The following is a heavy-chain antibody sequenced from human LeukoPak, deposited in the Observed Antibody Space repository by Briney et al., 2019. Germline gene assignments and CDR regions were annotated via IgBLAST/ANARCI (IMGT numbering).Heavy chain of an antibody. D-gene: IGHD3-3*01. CDR2: IYYSGST. Sequence: SETLSLTCTVSGGSISSYYWSWIRQPPGKGLEWIGYIYYSGSTNYNPSLKSRVTISVDTSKNQFSLKLSSVTAADTAVYYCARGSTYYDFWSGYSNPPHAFDIWGQGTMVTVCS. CDR3: ARGSTYYDFWSGYSNPPHAFDI. CDR1: GGSISSYY. V-gene: IGHV4-59*08. J-gene: IGHJ3*02.